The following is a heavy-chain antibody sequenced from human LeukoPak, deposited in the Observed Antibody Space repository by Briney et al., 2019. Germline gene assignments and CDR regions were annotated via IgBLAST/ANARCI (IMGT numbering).Heavy chain of an antibody. CDR2: ISSSSSTT. CDR1: GFTFSSYS. D-gene: IGHD6-19*01. CDR3: ARDGSYSSGWYGFDFDY. V-gene: IGHV3-48*01. Sequence: GGSLRLSCAASGFTFSSYSMNWVRQAPGKGLEWVSYISSSSSTTYYADSVKGRFTISGDNAKNSLYLQMNSLRAEDTAVCYCARDGSYSSGWYGFDFDYWGQGTLVTVSS. J-gene: IGHJ4*02.